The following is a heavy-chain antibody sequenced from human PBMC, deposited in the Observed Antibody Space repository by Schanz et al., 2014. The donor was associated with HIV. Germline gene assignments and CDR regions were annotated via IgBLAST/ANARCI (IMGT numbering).Heavy chain of an antibody. D-gene: IGHD3-16*01. CDR3: ARGAEEDYYGPCFDS. V-gene: IGHV3-33*01. Sequence: QLQLVESGGGVVQPGRSQRLSCAASGFTFRRHGMHWVRQAPGQGLEWLAVISPDGSKQHYADSVKGRFIISRDNSKKILYPQMNSLRAEDTAEYFCARGAEEDYYGPCFDSWGQGTLVIVSS. CDR1: GFTFRRHG. J-gene: IGHJ4*02. CDR2: ISPDGSKQ.